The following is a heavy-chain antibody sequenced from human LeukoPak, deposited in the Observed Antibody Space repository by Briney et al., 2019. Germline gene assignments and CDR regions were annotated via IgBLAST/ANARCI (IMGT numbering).Heavy chain of an antibody. CDR1: GFTFSSYS. J-gene: IGHJ5*02. CDR2: ISSSSSTI. V-gene: IGHV3-48*04. Sequence: GGSLRLSCAASGFTFSSYSMNWVRQAPGKGLEWVSYISSSSSTIYYADSVKGRFTISRDNAQNSLYLQMNSLRAEDTAVYYCARGGVGRFDPWGQGTLVTVSS. D-gene: IGHD3-10*01. CDR3: ARGGVGRFDP.